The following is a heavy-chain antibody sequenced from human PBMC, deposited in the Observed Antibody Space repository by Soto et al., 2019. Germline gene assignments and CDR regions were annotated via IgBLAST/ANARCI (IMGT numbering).Heavy chain of an antibody. V-gene: IGHV3-21*01. CDR1: GFTFSSYS. Sequence: XESLLLSCAASGFTFSSYSMNWVRQAPGKGLEWVSSINSGSFSINYADSVKGRFSISRDNAQNSLHLQMNNLRAEDTAVYYCARNESSNIYGMDVWGQGTTVTVSS. CDR3: ARNESSNIYGMDV. D-gene: IGHD6-6*01. CDR2: INSGSFSI. J-gene: IGHJ6*02.